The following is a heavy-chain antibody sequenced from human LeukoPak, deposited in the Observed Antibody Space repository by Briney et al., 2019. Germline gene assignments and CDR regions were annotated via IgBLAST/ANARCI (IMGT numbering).Heavy chain of an antibody. Sequence: GGSLRLSCAASRFTFSTYWMHWVRQAPGKGLVWVSRIKSDGSTNYADSVKGRFTISRDNAKNTLSLRMNSLRPEDTGVYYCARAPSEIGGYYPEYFRHWGQGTLVTVSS. CDR3: ARAPSEIGGYYPEYFRH. CDR2: IKSDGST. CDR1: RFTFSTYW. J-gene: IGHJ1*01. D-gene: IGHD3-3*01. V-gene: IGHV3-74*01.